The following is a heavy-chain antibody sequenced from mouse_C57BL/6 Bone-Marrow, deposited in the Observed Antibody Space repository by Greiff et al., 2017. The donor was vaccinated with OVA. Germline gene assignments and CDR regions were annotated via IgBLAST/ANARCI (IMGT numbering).Heavy chain of an antibody. Sequence: VQLVESGPELVRPGVSVKISCKGSGYTFTDYAMHWVKQSHAQSLEWIGVISPYYGDASYNQKFKDKATMTVDKSSSTAYMDLARLTSEDSAVYYCARKGATRRSGRRFAYWGQGTLVTVAA. J-gene: IGHJ3*01. CDR3: ARKGATRRSGRRFAY. CDR1: GYTFTDYA. V-gene: IGHV1-67*01. CDR2: ISPYYGDA. D-gene: IGHD3-1*01.